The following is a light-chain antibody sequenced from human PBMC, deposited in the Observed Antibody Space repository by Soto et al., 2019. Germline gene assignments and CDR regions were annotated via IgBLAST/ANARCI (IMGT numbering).Light chain of an antibody. CDR3: SSYTSSSTLYV. CDR1: SSDVGGYKY. Sequence: QSALAQPASVSGCPGQSITISCTGSSSDVGGYKYVSWYQHHPGKVPKLIIFEVSNRPSGVSNRFSGSKSGNTASLTISGLQAEDEADYYCSSYTSSSTLYVFGSGTKVTVL. V-gene: IGLV2-14*01. CDR2: EVS. J-gene: IGLJ1*01.